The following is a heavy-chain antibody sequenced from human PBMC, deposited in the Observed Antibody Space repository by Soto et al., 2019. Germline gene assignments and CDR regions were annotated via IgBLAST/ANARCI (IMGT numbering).Heavy chain of an antibody. CDR2: VANDGTVT. V-gene: IGHV3-30*18. CDR1: GFTFSNYG. CDR3: AKEFRERSGPWYLDL. D-gene: IGHD1-1*01. Sequence: QVHLVESGGGGVQPGMSPRLSCAASGFTFSNYGIHWVRQAAGKGMEWVAVVANDGTVTYYADSVKGRFTISRNNAKNTAYLQMDSLRDEDTAVYYCAKEFRERSGPWYLDLWGRGTLVTVSS. J-gene: IGHJ2*01.